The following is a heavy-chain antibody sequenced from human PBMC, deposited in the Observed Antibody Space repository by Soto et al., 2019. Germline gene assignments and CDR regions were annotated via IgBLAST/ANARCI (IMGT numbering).Heavy chain of an antibody. CDR3: ARVPGGVYYDFWSGYYGPFDI. J-gene: IGHJ3*02. CDR1: GYTFTSYG. D-gene: IGHD3-3*01. Sequence: ASVKVSCKASGYTFTSYGISWVRQAPGQGLEWMGWISAYNGNTNYAQKLQGRVTMTTDTSTSTAYMELRSLRSDDTAVYYCARVPGGVYYDFWSGYYGPFDIWGQGTMVTVSS. V-gene: IGHV1-18*01. CDR2: ISAYNGNT.